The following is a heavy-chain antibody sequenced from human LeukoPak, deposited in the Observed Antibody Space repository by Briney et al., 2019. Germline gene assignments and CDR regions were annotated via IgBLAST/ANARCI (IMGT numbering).Heavy chain of an antibody. J-gene: IGHJ5*02. V-gene: IGHV1-69*13. D-gene: IGHD6-13*01. Sequence: SVKVSCKASGGTFISYAISWVRQAPGQGLEWMGGIIPIFGTANYAQKFQGRVTITADESTSTAYMELSSLRSEDTAVYYCAREGIAAAGTGRNWFDPWGQGTLVTVSS. CDR2: IIPIFGTA. CDR1: GGTFISYA. CDR3: AREGIAAAGTGRNWFDP.